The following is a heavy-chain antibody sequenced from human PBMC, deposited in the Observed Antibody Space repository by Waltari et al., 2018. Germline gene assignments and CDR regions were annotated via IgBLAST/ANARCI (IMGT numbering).Heavy chain of an antibody. D-gene: IGHD3-22*01. J-gene: IGHJ4*02. CDR2: IFHSGRT. CDR3: ARSSGYYSFSY. V-gene: IGHV4-38-2*01. Sequence: QVQMQESGPGLVKPSETLSPTCDVHGYSISRGYFWGWIRPPPGKGLEWIGSIFHSGRTYYNPSLKSRVTLSVDTSKNQISLKLSSVTAADTAVYYCARSSGYYSFSYWGQGTLVTVSS. CDR1: GYSISRGYF.